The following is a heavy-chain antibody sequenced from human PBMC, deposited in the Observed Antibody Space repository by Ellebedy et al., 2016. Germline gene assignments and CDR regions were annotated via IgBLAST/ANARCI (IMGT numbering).Heavy chain of an antibody. CDR1: GFIFTSHT. J-gene: IGHJ4*02. D-gene: IGHD3-10*01. V-gene: IGHV3-23*01. CDR3: ARGSKDSDSGAYLPFDS. Sequence: GGSLRLSCTASGFIFTSHTMSWVRQAPGKGLEWVSAVNSVGDTNYAESAKGRFTVSRDHSENTLHLQMSGLRAEDTAVYYCARGSKDSDSGAYLPFDSWGQGTLVTVSS. CDR2: VNSVGDT.